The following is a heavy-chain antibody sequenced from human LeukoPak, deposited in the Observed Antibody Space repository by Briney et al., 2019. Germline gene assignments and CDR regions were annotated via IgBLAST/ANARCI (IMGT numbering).Heavy chain of an antibody. Sequence: GGSLRLSCAASGFTFSSYSMNWVRRAPGKGLEWVSSISSSSYIYYADSVKGRFTISRDNAKNSLYLQMNSLRAEDTAVYYCARVLSPYNWFDPWGQGTLVTVSS. CDR1: GFTFSSYS. V-gene: IGHV3-21*01. J-gene: IGHJ5*02. D-gene: IGHD2/OR15-2a*01. CDR2: ISSSSYI. CDR3: ARVLSPYNWFDP.